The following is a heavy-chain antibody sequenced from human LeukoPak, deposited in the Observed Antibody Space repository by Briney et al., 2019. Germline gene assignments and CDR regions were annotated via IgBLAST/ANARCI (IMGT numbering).Heavy chain of an antibody. CDR1: GGSVSSYY. J-gene: IGHJ6*02. V-gene: IGHV4-59*02. CDR2: IYYSGST. D-gene: IGHD3-3*01. CDR3: ARGRLRVHYYGMDV. Sequence: PSETLSLTCTVSGGSVSSYYWSWIRQPPGKGLEWIGYIYYSGSTNYNPSLKSRVTISVDTSKNQFSLKLSSVTAADTAVYYCARGRLRVHYYGMDVWGQGTTVTVSS.